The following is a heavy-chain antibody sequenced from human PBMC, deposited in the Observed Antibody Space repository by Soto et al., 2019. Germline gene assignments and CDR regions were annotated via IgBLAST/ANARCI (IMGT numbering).Heavy chain of an antibody. CDR1: GFTFSSYW. V-gene: IGHV3-74*01. J-gene: IGHJ4*02. Sequence: EVQLVESGGGLVQPGESLRLSCAASGFTFSSYWMHWVRQAPGKGLVWVSRINSDGSSTSYAGSVKGRFTISRDNAKNTLYLQMNSLRAEDTAVYYCVRTSLVVADANREDYWGQGTLVTVSS. CDR2: INSDGSST. CDR3: VRTSLVVADANREDY. D-gene: IGHD2-15*01.